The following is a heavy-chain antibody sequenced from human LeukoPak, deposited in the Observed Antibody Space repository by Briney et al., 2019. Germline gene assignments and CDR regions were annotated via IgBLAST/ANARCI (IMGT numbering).Heavy chain of an antibody. V-gene: IGHV2-70*01. CDR2: IDWDDDK. D-gene: IGHD5-12*01. Sequence: SGPTLVNPTQTLTLTCTFSGFSLSTSRMCVSWIRQPPGTALEWLALIDWDDDKYYSTSLKTRLTIYKDTSKNQVVLTMTNMDPVDTATYYCARTRGYSGYDTVDYWGQGALVTVSS. CDR3: ARTRGYSGYDTVDY. J-gene: IGHJ4*02. CDR1: GFSLSTSRMC.